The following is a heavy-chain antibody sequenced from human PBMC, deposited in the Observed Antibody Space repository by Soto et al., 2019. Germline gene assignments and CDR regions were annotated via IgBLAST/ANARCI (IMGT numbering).Heavy chain of an antibody. J-gene: IGHJ4*02. CDR3: SRVPYYYDSSGYYYLDY. D-gene: IGHD3-22*01. Sequence: QVQLVQSGAEVKKPGASVKVSCKASGYTFTSYGISWVRQAPGQGLEWMGWISAYNGNTNYAQKLQGRVTMTTDTSTSTAYMELRSLRSDDTAVYYCSRVPYYYDSSGYYYLDYWGQGTLVTVSS. CDR1: GYTFTSYG. CDR2: ISAYNGNT. V-gene: IGHV1-18*01.